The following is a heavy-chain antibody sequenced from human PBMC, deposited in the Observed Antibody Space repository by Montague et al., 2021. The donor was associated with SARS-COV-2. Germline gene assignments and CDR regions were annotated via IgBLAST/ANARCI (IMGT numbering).Heavy chain of an antibody. CDR2: ISYGGINK. Sequence: SRRLSCAASGFRFSNYAIHWVRQAPGKGLEWVAIISYGGINKNYAESVKGRFTISRDNSKNTVYLQMNSLRPEDTAVYYCARDAMVWGYGRNEFDYWGQGTLVTVSS. J-gene: IGHJ4*02. CDR3: ARDAMVWGYGRNEFDY. V-gene: IGHV3-30-3*01. D-gene: IGHD3-10*01. CDR1: GFRFSNYA.